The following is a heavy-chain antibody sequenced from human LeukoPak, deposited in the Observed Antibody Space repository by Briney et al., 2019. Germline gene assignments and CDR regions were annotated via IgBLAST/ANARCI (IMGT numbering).Heavy chain of an antibody. D-gene: IGHD6-19*01. J-gene: IGHJ4*02. CDR1: GFTFSSYG. V-gene: IGHV3-30*03. CDR3: ARVSRDSSGWYGLPDY. Sequence: GGSLRLSCAASGFTFSSYGMHWVRQAPGKGLEWVAVISYDGSNKYYADSVKGRFTISRDNSKNTLYLQMNSLRAEDTAVYYCARVSRDSSGWYGLPDYWGQGTLVTVSS. CDR2: ISYDGSNK.